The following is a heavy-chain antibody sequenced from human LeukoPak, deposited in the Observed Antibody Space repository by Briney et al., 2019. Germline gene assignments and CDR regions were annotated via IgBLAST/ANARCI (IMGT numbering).Heavy chain of an antibody. V-gene: IGHV2-5*01. J-gene: IGHJ4*02. CDR3: AHIHSELPFDY. Sequence: SGPTLVNPPQTLTLTCTFSGFSLSTRGVGVGWIRQPPGKALEWLPLIYWNDDKRYSPSLKSRLTITKDTSKNQVVLTMTNMDPVDTATYYCAHIHSELPFDYWGQGTLVTVSS. D-gene: IGHD4-23*01. CDR1: GFSLSTRGVG. CDR2: IYWNDDK.